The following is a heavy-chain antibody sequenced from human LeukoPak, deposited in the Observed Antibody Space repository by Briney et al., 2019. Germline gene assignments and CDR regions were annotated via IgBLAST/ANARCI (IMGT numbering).Heavy chain of an antibody. CDR1: GGSISSGDYY. Sequence: TLSLTCTVSGGSISSGDYYWSWIRQPPGKGLEWIGYIYYSGSTYYNPSLKSRVTISVDTSKNQFSLKLSSVTAADTAVYYCARDLREDAFDIWGQGTMVTVSS. D-gene: IGHD5-24*01. V-gene: IGHV4-30-4*08. J-gene: IGHJ3*02. CDR2: IYYSGST. CDR3: ARDLREDAFDI.